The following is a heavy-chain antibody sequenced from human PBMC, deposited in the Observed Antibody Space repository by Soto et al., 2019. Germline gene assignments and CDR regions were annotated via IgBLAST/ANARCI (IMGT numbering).Heavy chain of an antibody. CDR1: GGSISSYY. D-gene: IGHD6-6*01. CDR2: IYYSGST. J-gene: IGHJ6*03. Sequence: QVQLQESGPGLVKPSETLSLTCTVSGGSISSYYWSWIRQPPGKGLEWIGYIYYSGSTNYNPSLKSRVTISVDTSQNQVSLKLSSVTAADTAVYYCARGGQQLVKYYYYYMDVWGKGITVTVSS. CDR3: ARGGQQLVKYYYYYMDV. V-gene: IGHV4-59*08.